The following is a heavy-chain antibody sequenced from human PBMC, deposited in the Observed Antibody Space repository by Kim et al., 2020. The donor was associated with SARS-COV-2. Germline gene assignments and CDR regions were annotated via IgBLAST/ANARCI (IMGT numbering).Heavy chain of an antibody. Sequence: GGSLRLSCAASGFTFTSYSMNWVRQAPGKGLEWVASISSSTSYIYYADSVKGRFTISRDNTKNSLNLQMNSLRAEDTAVYYCARGYSSGWPMGDYWGQGTLVTVSS. D-gene: IGHD6-19*01. CDR3: ARGYSSGWPMGDY. V-gene: IGHV3-21*01. CDR1: GFTFTSYS. CDR2: ISSSTSYI. J-gene: IGHJ4*02.